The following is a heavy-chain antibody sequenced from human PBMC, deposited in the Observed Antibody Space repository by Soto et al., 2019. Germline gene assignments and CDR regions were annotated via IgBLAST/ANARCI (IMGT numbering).Heavy chain of an antibody. V-gene: IGHV4-61*01. D-gene: IGHD1-26*01. CDR3: ASHGSGSLDY. J-gene: IGHJ4*02. CDR1: GGSVSSGSYY. CDR2: IYYSGST. Sequence: PSETLSLTCTVSGGSVSSGSYYWSWIRQPPGKGLEWIGYIYYSGSTNYNPSLKSRVTISVDTSKNQFSLKLSSVTAADTAVYYCASHGSGSLDYWGQGTLVT.